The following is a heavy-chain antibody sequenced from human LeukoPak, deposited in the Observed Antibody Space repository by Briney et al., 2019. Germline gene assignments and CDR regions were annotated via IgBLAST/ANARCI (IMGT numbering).Heavy chain of an antibody. J-gene: IGHJ4*02. CDR2: IYSGGST. D-gene: IGHD2-2*01. V-gene: IGHV3-53*01. CDR1: GFTVSSNG. CDR3: ARVVPVATGRYFDY. Sequence: GGSLRLSCAASGFTVSSNGMSWVRQAPGKGLEWVSVIYSGGSTYFADSVKGRFTISRDNSKNTLYLQMNSLRAEDTAVYYCARVVPVATGRYFDYWGQGTLVTVSS.